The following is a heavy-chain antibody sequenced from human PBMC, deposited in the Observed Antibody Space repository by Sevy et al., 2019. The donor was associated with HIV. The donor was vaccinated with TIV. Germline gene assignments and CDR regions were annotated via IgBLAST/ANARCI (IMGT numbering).Heavy chain of an antibody. Sequence: GGSLRLSCVASGFTFSDSWMTWVRQAPGKGLERIAFINEDGGRLGYVDSVRGRFTISRENTKNSLYLQMNSLSAEDTAVYFCARDRAYSALDYWGQGTLVTVSS. J-gene: IGHJ4*02. CDR3: ARDRAYSALDY. CDR2: INEDGGRL. V-gene: IGHV3-7*01. CDR1: GFTFSDSW. D-gene: IGHD5-18*01.